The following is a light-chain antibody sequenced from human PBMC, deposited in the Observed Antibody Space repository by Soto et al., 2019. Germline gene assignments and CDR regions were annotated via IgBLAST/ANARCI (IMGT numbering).Light chain of an antibody. CDR2: TLS. Sequence: DVVITQAPLSLSVTLGEAASMSCRSSQSLLDSDDGNTYVDWYLQRPGQSPQLLIYTLSSRASGVPDRFSGSGARTDFTLKISRVEAEDVGVYYCMQRIEFPITFGQGTRLEIK. CDR3: MQRIEFPIT. V-gene: IGKV2-40*01. J-gene: IGKJ5*01. CDR1: QSLLDSDDGNTY.